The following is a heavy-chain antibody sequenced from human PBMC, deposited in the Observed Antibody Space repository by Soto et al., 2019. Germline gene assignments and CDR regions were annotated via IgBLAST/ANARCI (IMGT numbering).Heavy chain of an antibody. CDR2: ISYDGSNK. D-gene: IGHD4-17*01. Sequence: GGSLRLSCAASGFTFSSYAMHWVRQAPGKGLEWVAVISYDGSNKYYADSVKGRFTISRDNSKNTLYLQMNSLRAEDTVVYYCARGPDYGDYTWFDPWGQGTLVTVSS. J-gene: IGHJ5*02. CDR3: ARGPDYGDYTWFDP. CDR1: GFTFSSYA. V-gene: IGHV3-30-3*01.